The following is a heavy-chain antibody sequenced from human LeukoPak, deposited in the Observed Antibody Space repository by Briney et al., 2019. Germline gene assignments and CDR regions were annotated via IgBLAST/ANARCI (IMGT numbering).Heavy chain of an antibody. CDR1: GGSISSSSYY. CDR3: ARENWGSDDAFDI. CDR2: IYYSGST. Sequence: PSETLSLTCTVSGGSISSSSYYWSWIRQPPGKGLEWIGYIYYSGSTNYNPSLKSRVTISVDTSKNQFSLKLSSVTAADTAVYYCARENWGSDDAFDIWGQGTMVTVSS. J-gene: IGHJ3*02. D-gene: IGHD7-27*01. V-gene: IGHV4-61*01.